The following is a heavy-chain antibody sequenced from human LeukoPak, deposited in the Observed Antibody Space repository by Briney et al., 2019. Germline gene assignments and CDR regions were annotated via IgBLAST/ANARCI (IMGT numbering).Heavy chain of an antibody. V-gene: IGHV3-15*01. CDR3: TAGTGRSHFDY. CDR2: IKRKGDDGTI. D-gene: IGHD3/OR15-3a*01. J-gene: IGHJ4*02. CDR1: GFTFDAYG. Sequence: GGSLRHSSAASGFTFDAYGIHWVRQAPGRGLEWVGRIKRKGDDGTIDYAAPVKGRLSISRDDSKNTLYLQMNSLKSEDTAVYYCTAGTGRSHFDYWGQGTLV.